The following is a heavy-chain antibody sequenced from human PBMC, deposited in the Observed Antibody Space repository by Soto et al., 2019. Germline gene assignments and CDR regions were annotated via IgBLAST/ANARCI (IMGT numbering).Heavy chain of an antibody. V-gene: IGHV4-39*02. CDR2: IYYSGST. CDR1: GGSISSSSYY. Sequence: SETLSLTCTVSGGSISSSSYYWGWIRQPPGKGLEWIGSIYYSGSTYYNPSLKSRVTISVDTSKNQFSLKLSSVTAADTAVYYCVRDPYALDYWGQGALVTVSS. J-gene: IGHJ4*02. CDR3: VRDPYALDY. D-gene: IGHD4-17*01.